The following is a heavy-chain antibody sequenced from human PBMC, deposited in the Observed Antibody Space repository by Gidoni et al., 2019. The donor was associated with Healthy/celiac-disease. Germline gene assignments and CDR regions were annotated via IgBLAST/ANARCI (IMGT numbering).Heavy chain of an antibody. V-gene: IGHV4-34*01. CDR3: ARVRTIFGVVIGYYYYGMDV. CDR1: GGSFSGYY. D-gene: IGHD3-3*01. J-gene: IGHJ6*02. CDR2: INHSGST. Sequence: QVQLQQWGAGLLKPSETLSLTCAVYGGSFSGYYWSWIRQPPGKGLEWIGEINHSGSTNYNPSLKSRVTISVDTSKNQFSLKLSSVTAADTAVYYCARVRTIFGVVIGYYYYGMDVWGQGTTVTVSS.